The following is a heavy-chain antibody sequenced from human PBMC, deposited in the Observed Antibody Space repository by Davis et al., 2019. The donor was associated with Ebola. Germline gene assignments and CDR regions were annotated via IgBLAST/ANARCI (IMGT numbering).Heavy chain of an antibody. CDR3: ARRWGGYGDY. Sequence: SETLSLTCTVPGGSMNSYYWSWIRQPPGKGLEWPGYIYYSGSTNYNPSLKSRVTISVDKSKNQFSLKLSSVTAADTAVYYCARRWGGYGDYWGQGTLVTVSS. CDR2: IYYSGST. J-gene: IGHJ4*02. CDR1: GGSMNSYY. D-gene: IGHD5-12*01. V-gene: IGHV4-59*08.